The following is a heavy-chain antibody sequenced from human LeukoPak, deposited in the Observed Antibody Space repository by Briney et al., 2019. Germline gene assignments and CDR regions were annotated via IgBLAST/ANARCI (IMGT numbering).Heavy chain of an antibody. CDR1: GFTFSSYS. J-gene: IGHJ4*02. Sequence: GSLRLSCAASGFTFSSYSMNWVRRAPGKGLEWVSYRSSRSGTISYADSVKGRFTISRDDAKNSLYLQMNNLRAEDTAVYYCLRGDRRDYWGQGTLVTVSS. CDR2: RSSRSGTI. V-gene: IGHV3-48*01. CDR3: LRGDRRDY.